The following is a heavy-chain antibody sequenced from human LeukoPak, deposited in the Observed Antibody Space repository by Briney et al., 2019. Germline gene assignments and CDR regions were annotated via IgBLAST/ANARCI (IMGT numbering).Heavy chain of an antibody. D-gene: IGHD3-10*01. CDR1: GGSFSGYY. V-gene: IGHV4-34*01. CDR2: INHSGST. J-gene: IGHJ5*02. Sequence: TSETLSLTCAVYGGSFSGYYWSWIRQPPGKGLEWIGEINHSGSTNYNPSLKSRVTISVDTSKNQFSLKLSSVTAADTAVYYCARHERSSIAMIRGVKPKKWFDPWGQGTLVTVSS. CDR3: ARHERSSIAMIRGVKPKKWFDP.